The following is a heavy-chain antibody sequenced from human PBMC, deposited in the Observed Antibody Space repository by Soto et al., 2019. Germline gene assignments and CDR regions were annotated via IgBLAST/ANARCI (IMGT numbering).Heavy chain of an antibody. CDR1: GYTFTSYG. D-gene: IGHD4-17*01. CDR2: ISAYNGNT. V-gene: IGHV1-18*01. CDR3: AREIFYGDYASHYYYYMDV. J-gene: IGHJ6*03. Sequence: ASLKVSCKASGYTFTSYGISWVRQAPGQGLEWMGWISAYNGNTNYAQKLQGRVTMTTDTSTSTAYMELRSLRSDDTAVYYCAREIFYGDYASHYYYYMDVWGKGTTVTVSS.